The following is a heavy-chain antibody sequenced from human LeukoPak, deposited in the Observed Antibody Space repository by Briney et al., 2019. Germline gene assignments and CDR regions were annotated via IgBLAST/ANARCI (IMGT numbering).Heavy chain of an antibody. CDR3: ARGGSGSYDH. Sequence: GASVKVSCKASGYNFMRYAITWVRQAPGQGLGWMGWISPYNGRTNNAQKFQGRVNMTTDTATSTAYMEVRSLRSDDTTVYYCARGGSGSYDHWGQGTLVTVSS. CDR1: GYNFMRYA. D-gene: IGHD1-26*01. CDR2: ISPYNGRT. V-gene: IGHV1-18*01. J-gene: IGHJ5*02.